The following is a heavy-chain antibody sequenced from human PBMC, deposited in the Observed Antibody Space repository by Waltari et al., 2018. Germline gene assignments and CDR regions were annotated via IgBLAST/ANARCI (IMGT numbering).Heavy chain of an antibody. D-gene: IGHD3-22*01. CDR3: AKVDLGGYYFKYYFDY. J-gene: IGHJ4*02. Sequence: EVQLLESGGGLVQPGGSLRLSCAASGFPFSSYAMSWVRQAPGKGLEWVSAISGSGGSTYYADSVKGRFTISRDNSKNTLYLQMNSLRAEDTAVYYCAKVDLGGYYFKYYFDYWGQGTLVTVSS. V-gene: IGHV3-23*01. CDR2: ISGSGGST. CDR1: GFPFSSYA.